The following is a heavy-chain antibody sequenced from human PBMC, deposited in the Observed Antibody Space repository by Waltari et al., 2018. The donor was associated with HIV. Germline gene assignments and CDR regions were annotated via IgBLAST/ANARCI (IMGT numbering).Heavy chain of an antibody. CDR2: ISGSGCST. CDR3: ANYFSDWYVDY. J-gene: IGHJ4*02. Sequence: EVRLLESGGDLVQPGGSLRLSCAASGFTFSSYAMSWVRQAPGKGLVWVSAISGSGCSTSYADSVKGRFTISRDNSKNTLYLQLNSLRAEDTAVYYCANYFSDWYVDYWGQGTLVTVSS. V-gene: IGHV3-23*01. CDR1: GFTFSSYA. D-gene: IGHD6-19*01.